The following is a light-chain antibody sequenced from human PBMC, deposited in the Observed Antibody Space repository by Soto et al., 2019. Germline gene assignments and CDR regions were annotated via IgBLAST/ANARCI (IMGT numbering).Light chain of an antibody. J-gene: IGKJ4*01. CDR3: QQYDNLPIT. CDR2: DAS. CDR1: QDISNY. V-gene: IGKV1-33*01. Sequence: DIQMTQSPSSLSASVGDRVTITCQASQDISNYLNWYQQKPGKAPKLLIYDASTLETGVPSRFSGSGSGTEFTFTISSLQPEDIATYYCQQYDNLPITFGGGNKVEIK.